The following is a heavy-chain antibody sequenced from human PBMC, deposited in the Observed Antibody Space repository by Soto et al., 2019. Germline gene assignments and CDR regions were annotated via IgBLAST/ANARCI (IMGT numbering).Heavy chain of an antibody. D-gene: IGHD3-10*01. CDR2: IYYSGST. Sequence: QVQLQESGLGLVKPSQTLSLACTVSGGSVSCGGYYWSWIRQHPGKGLEWIGYIYYSGSTYYNPSLKSRVTISVDTSKNQFSLKLSSVTAADTAVYYCARAYGSGYMDVWGQGTTVTVSS. CDR3: ARAYGSGYMDV. CDR1: GGSVSCGGYY. V-gene: IGHV4-31*03. J-gene: IGHJ6*02.